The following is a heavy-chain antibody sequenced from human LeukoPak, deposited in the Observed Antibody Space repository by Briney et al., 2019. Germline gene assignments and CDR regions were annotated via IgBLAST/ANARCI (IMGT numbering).Heavy chain of an antibody. J-gene: IGHJ4*02. D-gene: IGHD3-22*01. V-gene: IGHV4-59*08. CDR1: GGSISGYY. CDR2: ISFTGNT. CDR3: ARSPPGWYYDNSGQYYFDT. Sequence: SETLSLTCTVSGGSISGYYWIWIRQSPGKRLEWIAYISFTGNTNYNPSLKSRVTISLDTSKTHVSLTLSSLTAADTAVYYCARSPPGWYYDNSGQYYFDTWGQGALVTVSS.